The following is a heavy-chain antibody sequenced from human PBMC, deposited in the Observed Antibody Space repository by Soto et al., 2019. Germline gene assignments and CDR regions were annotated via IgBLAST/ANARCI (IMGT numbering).Heavy chain of an antibody. D-gene: IGHD5-18*01. Sequence: PSGALSGACIVSGCSISGYYWSWIRQPAGKELEWIGRIYSDGTTNYNPSLKGRGTMSVDTSKKQISLKLTSVTAADTAMYYCARDRGYRSGSFGSWGQGVLVTVSS. CDR3: ARDRGYRSGSFGS. CDR1: GCSISGYY. J-gene: IGHJ5*02. V-gene: IGHV4-4*07. CDR2: IYSDGTT.